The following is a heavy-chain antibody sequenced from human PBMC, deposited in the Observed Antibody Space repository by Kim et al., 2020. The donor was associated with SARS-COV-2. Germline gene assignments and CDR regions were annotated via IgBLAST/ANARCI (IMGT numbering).Heavy chain of an antibody. CDR2: IIPIFGIE. CDR1: GGTFSSYA. D-gene: IGHD6-13*01. Sequence: SVNVSCKASGGTFSSYAISWVRQPPGKGLAWMGGIIPIFGIENYAQKFQGRVTITADKSTSTAYMELSSLRSEDTAVYYCATLIAAAGIYVGGWWGQGTMVTVSS. CDR3: ATLIAAAGIYVGGW. J-gene: IGHJ3*01. V-gene: IGHV1-69*10.